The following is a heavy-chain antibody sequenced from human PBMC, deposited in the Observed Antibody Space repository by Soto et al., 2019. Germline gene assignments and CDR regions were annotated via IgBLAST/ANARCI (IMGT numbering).Heavy chain of an antibody. Sequence: QVQLVQSGAEVKKPGASVKVSCKASGYTFTGYYMHWVRQAPGQGLELMGWINPNSGGTNYAQKFQGWVTMTRDTSISTDYMELSRLRSDDTAVYYCARGRLVGASYYYYYGMDVWGKGTTVTVSS. V-gene: IGHV1-2*04. CDR1: GYTFTGYY. CDR2: INPNSGGT. J-gene: IGHJ6*04. D-gene: IGHD1-26*01. CDR3: ARGRLVGASYYYYYGMDV.